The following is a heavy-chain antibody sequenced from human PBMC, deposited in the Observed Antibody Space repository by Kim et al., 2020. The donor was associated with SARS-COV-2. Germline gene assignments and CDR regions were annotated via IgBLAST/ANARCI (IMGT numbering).Heavy chain of an antibody. Sequence: GGSLRLSCAASGFTVGSSFFSWVRQAPGKGLEWVSLIYAADSTYYADSVRGRFTISRDNSKNMVYLQMNNLRVEDTAVYYCARDFKASLGKFNYFDYWG. J-gene: IGHJ4*01. CDR3: ARDFKASLGKFNYFDY. CDR1: GFTVGSSF. D-gene: IGHD1-1*01. CDR2: IYAADST. V-gene: IGHV3-53*01.